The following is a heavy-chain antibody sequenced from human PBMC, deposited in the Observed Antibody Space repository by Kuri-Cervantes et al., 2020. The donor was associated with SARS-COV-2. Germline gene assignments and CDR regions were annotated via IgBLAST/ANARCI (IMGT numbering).Heavy chain of an antibody. Sequence: GSLRLSCTVSGGSISSSSYYWGWIRQPPGKGLEWIGSIYYSGSTYYNPSLKSRVTISVDTSKNQFSLKLSSVTAADTAVYYCARRGGSYYFWFDPWGQGTLVTGLL. CDR1: GGSISSSSYY. D-gene: IGHD1-26*01. V-gene: IGHV4-39*01. J-gene: IGHJ5*02. CDR2: IYYSGST. CDR3: ARRGGSYYFWFDP.